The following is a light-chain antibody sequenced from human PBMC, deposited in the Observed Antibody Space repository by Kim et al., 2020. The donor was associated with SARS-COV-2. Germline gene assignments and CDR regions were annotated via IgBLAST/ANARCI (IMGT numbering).Light chain of an antibody. Sequence: PACILCISCQSLVYSDGNIYLYWFHQTPGQSPPHLIYQVSTRDSGDPARISGSGSGTDFTLQISRVEAEDVVFYYCMQGTHWPFTFGPGTKVDIK. V-gene: IGKV2-30*01. CDR3: MQGTHWPFT. CDR1: QSLVYSDGNIY. J-gene: IGKJ3*01. CDR2: QVS.